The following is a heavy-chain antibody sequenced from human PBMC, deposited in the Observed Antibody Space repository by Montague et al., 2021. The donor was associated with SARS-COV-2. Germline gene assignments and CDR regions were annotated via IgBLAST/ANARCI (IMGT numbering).Heavy chain of an antibody. CDR1: GGSFRNYY. J-gene: IGHJ4*01. D-gene: IGHD3-3*01. CDR3: ARGKRDFSFVVLDSLTRTYFDA. CDR2: VDQSGNT. V-gene: IGHV4-34*01. Sequence: SETLSLTCAVYGGSFRNYYWSWIRQSPGKGLEWIGEVDQSGNTNYNPSLKSRVTISADISKNQFSVKLASATAADTGIYYCARGKRDFSFVVLDSLTRTYFDAWGQGTPVTVSS.